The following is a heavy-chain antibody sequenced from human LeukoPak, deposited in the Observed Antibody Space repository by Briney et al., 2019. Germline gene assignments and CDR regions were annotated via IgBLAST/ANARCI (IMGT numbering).Heavy chain of an antibody. V-gene: IGHV4-39*01. Sequence: SETLSLTCTVSGGSIRSTVHYWAWIRQSPGKGLEWIGSSDYSGGTTYNPSLKSRVTVSVDTSKNQFPLKLTSVTAADTAVYYCARDFGDFRTDYWGQGTLVTVSS. J-gene: IGHJ4*02. D-gene: IGHD4-17*01. CDR2: SDYSGGT. CDR1: GGSIRSTVHY. CDR3: ARDFGDFRTDY.